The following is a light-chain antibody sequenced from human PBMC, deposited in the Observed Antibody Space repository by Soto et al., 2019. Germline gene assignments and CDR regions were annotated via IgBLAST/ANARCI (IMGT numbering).Light chain of an antibody. V-gene: IGLV2-23*02. Sequence: QSVLTQPASVSGSPGQSITISCTGTSSDVGSYNLVSWYQQHADKAPKLMIYDVSKRPSGISNRCSGSKSGSTASLTISGLQAEDEADYYCCSYAGSTTSWVFGGGTQLTVL. CDR2: DVS. CDR1: SSDVGSYNL. CDR3: CSYAGSTTSWV. J-gene: IGLJ3*02.